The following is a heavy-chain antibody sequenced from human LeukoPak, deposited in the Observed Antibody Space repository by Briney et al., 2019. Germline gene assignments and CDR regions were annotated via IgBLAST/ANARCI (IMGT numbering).Heavy chain of an antibody. V-gene: IGHV4-4*02. Sequence: PSETLSLTCAVSGDSINSFDWRSWVRQSPARGLEWIGEIYHSGGTNYNPSLKSRVTISIDKSKNRLSLKLTSVTAADTAVYFCVGNGYYALDSWGQGTLVTVAS. CDR3: VGNGYYALDS. CDR1: GDSINSFDW. J-gene: IGHJ4*02. D-gene: IGHD2/OR15-2a*01. CDR2: IYHSGGT.